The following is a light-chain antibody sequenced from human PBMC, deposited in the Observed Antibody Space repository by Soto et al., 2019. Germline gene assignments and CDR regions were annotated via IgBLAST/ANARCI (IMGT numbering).Light chain of an antibody. CDR2: GAS. CDR3: QQYNNWPWT. Sequence: ELVMPQSLATVSVSTRERAPLSSRASQSVSSSYLAWYQQKPGQAPRLLIYGASTRATGIPARFSGSGSGTEFTLTISSLQSEDFAVYYCQQYNNWPWTFGQGTKVDIK. J-gene: IGKJ1*01. CDR1: QSVSSSY. V-gene: IGKV3-15*01.